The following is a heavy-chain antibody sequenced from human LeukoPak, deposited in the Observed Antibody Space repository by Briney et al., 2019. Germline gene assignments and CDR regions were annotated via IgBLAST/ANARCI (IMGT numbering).Heavy chain of an antibody. Sequence: GESLKISCKGSGYSFTNYWIGWVCQMPGKGLEWMGIIYPGDSDTRYSPSFQGQVTISADKSINTAHLQWSTLKASDTALFYCARLPGGVGAFDVWGPGTMVTVSS. CDR1: GYSFTNYW. CDR3: ARLPGGVGAFDV. V-gene: IGHV5-51*01. CDR2: IYPGDSDT. J-gene: IGHJ3*01. D-gene: IGHD2-8*01.